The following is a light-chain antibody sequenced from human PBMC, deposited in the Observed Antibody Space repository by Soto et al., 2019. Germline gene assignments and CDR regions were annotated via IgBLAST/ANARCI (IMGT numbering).Light chain of an antibody. V-gene: IGLV6-57*04. Sequence: NFMLTQPHSVSESPGKTVTISCTRSSGSIASNYVQWYQQRPGSAPTTVIYEDNQRPSGVPDRFSGSIDSSSNSASLTISGLKTEDEADYYCQSYDSSNVVFGGGTKETVL. CDR1: SGSIASNY. J-gene: IGLJ2*01. CDR3: QSYDSSNVV. CDR2: EDN.